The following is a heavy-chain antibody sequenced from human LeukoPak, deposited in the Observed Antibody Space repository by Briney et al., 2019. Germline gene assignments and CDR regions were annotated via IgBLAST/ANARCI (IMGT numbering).Heavy chain of an antibody. D-gene: IGHD5-24*01. CDR1: GYTFTSYY. Sequence: ASVKVSCKASGYTFTSYYMHWVRQAPGQGLEWMGWINPNSGGTNYAQKFQGRVTMTRDTSISTAYMELSRLRSDDTAVYYCARDERPQGDAFDIWGQGTMVTVSS. J-gene: IGHJ3*02. V-gene: IGHV1-2*02. CDR3: ARDERPQGDAFDI. CDR2: INPNSGGT.